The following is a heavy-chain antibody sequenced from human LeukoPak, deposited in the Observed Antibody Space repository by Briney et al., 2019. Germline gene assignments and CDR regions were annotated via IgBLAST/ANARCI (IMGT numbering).Heavy chain of an antibody. CDR2: INPNSGGR. J-gene: IGHJ5*02. CDR3: ARTIAAAVNWFDP. Sequence: ASVKVSCKASGYTFTGYYMHWVRQAPGQGLEWMGWINPNSGGRNYAQKFQGRVTMTRDTSISTAYMELSRLRSDDTAVYYCARTIAAAVNWFDPWGQGTLVTVSS. D-gene: IGHD6-13*01. CDR1: GYTFTGYY. V-gene: IGHV1-2*02.